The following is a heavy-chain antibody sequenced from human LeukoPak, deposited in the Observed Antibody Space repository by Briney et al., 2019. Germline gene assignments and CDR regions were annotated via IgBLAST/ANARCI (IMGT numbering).Heavy chain of an antibody. Sequence: GGSLRLSCAASGFTFSSYAMSWVRPAPGKGLEWEAVISYDGTNKYYADSVKGRFTISRDNSKNTLYLQMNSLRAEDTAVYYCAKDRSFMVRTLDYWGQGTLVTVSS. V-gene: IGHV3-30*18. CDR2: ISYDGTNK. D-gene: IGHD3-10*01. J-gene: IGHJ4*02. CDR1: GFTFSSYA. CDR3: AKDRSFMVRTLDY.